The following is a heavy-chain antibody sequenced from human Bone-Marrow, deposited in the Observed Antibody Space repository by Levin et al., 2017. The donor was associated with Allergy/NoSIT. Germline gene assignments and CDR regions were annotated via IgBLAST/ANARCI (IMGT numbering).Heavy chain of an antibody. CDR1: GFSFSDYY. Sequence: GESLKISCAASGFSFSDYYMTWLRQAPGKGLEWVSYISTSGSTIYYADSVKGRFTISRDNVKNSLYLQMSSLRAEDTAMYYCARDLAPYYASSAPRGHGGVWGQGTLVSVSS. J-gene: IGHJ4*02. CDR2: ISTSGSTI. V-gene: IGHV3-11*01. CDR3: ARDLAPYYASSAPRGHGGV. D-gene: IGHD3-22*01.